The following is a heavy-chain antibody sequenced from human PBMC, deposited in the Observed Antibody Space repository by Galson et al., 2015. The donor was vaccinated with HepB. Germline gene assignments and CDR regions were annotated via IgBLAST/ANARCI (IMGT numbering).Heavy chain of an antibody. CDR1: GYTFTSYA. CDR2: INAGNGNT. CDR3: ASCPYYYDSSGYYYYYMDV. V-gene: IGHV1-3*01. J-gene: IGHJ6*03. Sequence: SVKVSCKASGYTFTSYAMHWVRQAPGQRLEWMGWINAGNGNTKYSQKFQGRVTITRDTSASTAYMELSSLRSEDTAVYYCASCPYYYDSSGYYYYYMDVWGKGTTVTVSS. D-gene: IGHD3-22*01.